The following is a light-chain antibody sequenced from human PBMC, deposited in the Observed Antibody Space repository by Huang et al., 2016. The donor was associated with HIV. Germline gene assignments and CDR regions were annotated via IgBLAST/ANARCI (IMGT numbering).Light chain of an antibody. CDR3: QQYYQNPQT. CDR1: QSLLYSLNNKNY. Sequence: DIVMTQSPDSLSVSPGERATIDCKSIQSLLYSLNNKNYLAWFQQKLGRPPKLLLYWASTRESGIPERFSGSGSGTDFTLTINNLQPEDVATYYCQQYYQNPQTFGQGT. CDR2: WAS. V-gene: IGKV4-1*01. J-gene: IGKJ5*01.